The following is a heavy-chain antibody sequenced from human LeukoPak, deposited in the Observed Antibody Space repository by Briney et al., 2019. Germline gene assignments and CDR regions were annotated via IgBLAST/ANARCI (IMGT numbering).Heavy chain of an antibody. D-gene: IGHD2-2*02. CDR3: ARSSHYTIPFDS. CDR1: GFRFSSYW. CDR2: INSDGSVT. J-gene: IGHJ5*01. V-gene: IGHV3-74*01. Sequence: PGGSLRLSCATSGFRFSSYWMHRVRQAPGKGLVWVSRINSDGSVTTFADSVKGRFTISRDNAMDTVYLQMDSLTVEDTAVYFCARSSHYTIPFDSWGQGMLVTVSS.